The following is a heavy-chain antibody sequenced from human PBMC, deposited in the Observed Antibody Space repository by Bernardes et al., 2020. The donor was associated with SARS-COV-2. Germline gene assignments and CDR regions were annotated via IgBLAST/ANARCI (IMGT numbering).Heavy chain of an antibody. CDR3: AKFLAGSSPHRTGAVTYFDY. CDR1: AFTFSSYA. D-gene: IGHD1-26*01. V-gene: IGHV3-23*01. J-gene: IGHJ4*02. Sequence: GSLRLSCAASAFTFSSYAMSWVRQAPGKGLEWVSSISGSVGTTFYADSVKGRFTISRDNSKNTLYLQMNSLRVEDTAIYYCAKFLAGSSPHRTGAVTYFDYWGQGTLVTVSS. CDR2: ISGSVGTT.